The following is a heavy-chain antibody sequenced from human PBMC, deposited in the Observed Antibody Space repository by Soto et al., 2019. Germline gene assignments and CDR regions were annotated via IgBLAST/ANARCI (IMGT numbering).Heavy chain of an antibody. D-gene: IGHD2-15*01. V-gene: IGHV4-31*03. CDR3: ARGGFCSGGSCLRRGHWFDP. J-gene: IGHJ5*02. CDR2: IYYSGST. CDR1: GGSISSGGYY. Sequence: PSETLSLTCTVSGGSISSGGYYWSWIRQHPGKGLEWIGYIYYSGSTYYNPSLKSRVTISVDTSKNQFSLKLSSVTAADTAVYHCARGGFCSGGSCLRRGHWFDPWGQGTLVTVSS.